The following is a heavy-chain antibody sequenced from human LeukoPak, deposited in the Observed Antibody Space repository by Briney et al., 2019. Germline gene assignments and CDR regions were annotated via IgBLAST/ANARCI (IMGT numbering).Heavy chain of an antibody. CDR2: INPNSGGT. Sequence: ASVKVSCKASGYTFTGYYMHWVRQAPGQGLEWMGWINPNSGGTNYAQKFQGRVTMTRDTSISTAYMELSRLRSDDTAVYYCARGGGTSWVVAVVAAGYWGQGTLVTVSS. CDR1: GYTFTGYY. D-gene: IGHD2-15*01. CDR3: ARGGGTSWVVAVVAAGY. J-gene: IGHJ4*02. V-gene: IGHV1-2*02.